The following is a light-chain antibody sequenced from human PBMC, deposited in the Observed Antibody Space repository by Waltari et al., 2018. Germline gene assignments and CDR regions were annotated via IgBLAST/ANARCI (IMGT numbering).Light chain of an antibody. V-gene: IGLV2-23*02. J-gene: IGLJ2*01. CDR2: EVN. CDR1: SSDVGSYTL. Sequence: QSALTQPASVSGSPGQSITLSCTGTSSDVGSYTLVSWYQQHPGKAPKVMIYEVNKRPSGLSNRFSGSKSGNTASLTISGLQAEDEADYYCCSYAGSDTHVIFGGGTKLTVL. CDR3: CSYAGSDTHVI.